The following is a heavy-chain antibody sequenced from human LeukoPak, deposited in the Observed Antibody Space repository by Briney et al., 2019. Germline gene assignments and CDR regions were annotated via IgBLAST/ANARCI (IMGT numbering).Heavy chain of an antibody. V-gene: IGHV3-7*01. CDR1: GFTFSSYW. CDR3: ARYRAFDI. CDR2: IKQDGSEK. Sequence: GGSLRLSCAGSGFTFSSYWVSWVRQAPGKGLEWVANIKQDGSEKYYVDSVKGRFTISRDNAKNSLFLQMNSLRVEDTAVYYCARYRAFDIWGQGTMVTVSS. J-gene: IGHJ3*02.